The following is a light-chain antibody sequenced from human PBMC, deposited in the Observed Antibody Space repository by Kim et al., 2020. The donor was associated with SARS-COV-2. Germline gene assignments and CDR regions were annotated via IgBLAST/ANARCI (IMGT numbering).Light chain of an antibody. CDR2: GAS. CDR1: QSVSSSY. J-gene: IGKJ1*01. V-gene: IGKV3-20*01. CDR3: QQYGSSPRT. Sequence: SPGERSPLSCRASQSVSSSYLAWYQQKPGQAPRLLIYGASSSATGIPDSFSGSGSGTDFTLTISRLGPEDFAVYYCQQYGSSPRTFGQGTKVDIK.